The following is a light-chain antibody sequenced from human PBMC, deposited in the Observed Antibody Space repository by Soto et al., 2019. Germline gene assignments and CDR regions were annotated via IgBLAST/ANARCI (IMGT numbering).Light chain of an antibody. CDR1: QDISDY. CDR3: QQYDNLPYT. V-gene: IGKV1-33*01. J-gene: IGKJ2*01. Sequence: DIQMTQSPSSLSASVGERVTITCQASQDISDYLNWYQQKPGKAPKLLIYDASNLQTGVPSRFSGSGSGTDFTFTISSLQPEDNATYYCQQYDNLPYTFGQGTNLEMK. CDR2: DAS.